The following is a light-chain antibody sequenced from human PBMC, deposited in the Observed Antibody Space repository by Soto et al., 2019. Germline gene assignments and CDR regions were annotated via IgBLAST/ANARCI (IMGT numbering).Light chain of an antibody. CDR1: QSVDIN. CDR2: GAS. CDR3: QQYRNWPRT. Sequence: EIVLPQSPGTLSVGPGDRVALSFRASQSVDINLAWYQQRAGQAPRLLVYGASTKATDMPGRFSGRGSGKEFTLTINNLQSEYFAVYYCQQYRNWPRTFGQGTKVDIK. J-gene: IGKJ1*01. V-gene: IGKV3-15*01.